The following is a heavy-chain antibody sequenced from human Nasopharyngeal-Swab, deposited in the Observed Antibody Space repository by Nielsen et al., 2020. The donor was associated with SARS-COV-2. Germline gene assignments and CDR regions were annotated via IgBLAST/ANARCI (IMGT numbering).Heavy chain of an antibody. CDR2: ISTKTGAP. CDR1: GYSFNSNV. V-gene: IGHV7-4-1*02. Sequence: ASVKVSCKASGYSFNSNVLNGVRPAPGQGPEYIGWISTKTGAPTYAQAFTGRFVISLDTSVSTTYLQISSLKADDTAVYYCARENQEYANIWIDYWGQGTQVTVSS. J-gene: IGHJ4*02. CDR3: ARENQEYANIWIDY. D-gene: IGHD1-1*01.